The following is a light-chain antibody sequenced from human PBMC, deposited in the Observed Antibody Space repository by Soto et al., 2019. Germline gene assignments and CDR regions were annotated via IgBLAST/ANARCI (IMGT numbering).Light chain of an antibody. V-gene: IGLV1-51*02. CDR1: SSNIGSND. CDR3: GTWVSSLIAH. J-gene: IGLJ1*01. CDR2: ENS. Sequence: QSVLTQPPSVCAAPGQKVTISCSGNSSNIGSNDVSWYQQLPGKAPKLLIYENSQRPSGIPDRFSGSKSGTSATLGITGLQTGDEADYYCGTWVSSLIAHFGTGTKLTVL.